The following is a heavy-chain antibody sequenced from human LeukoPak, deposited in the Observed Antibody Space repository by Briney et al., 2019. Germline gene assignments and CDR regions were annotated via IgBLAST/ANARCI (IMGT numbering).Heavy chain of an antibody. Sequence: GGSLRLSCAASGFTFSSYWMHCVRQAPGKGLVWVSRINSDGSSTSYADSVKGRFTISRDNAKNTLYLQMNSLRAEDTAVYYCAKEAPLRFLEWFAAFDYWGQGTLVTVSS. J-gene: IGHJ4*02. CDR3: AKEAPLRFLEWFAAFDY. CDR2: INSDGSST. D-gene: IGHD3-3*01. V-gene: IGHV3-74*01. CDR1: GFTFSSYW.